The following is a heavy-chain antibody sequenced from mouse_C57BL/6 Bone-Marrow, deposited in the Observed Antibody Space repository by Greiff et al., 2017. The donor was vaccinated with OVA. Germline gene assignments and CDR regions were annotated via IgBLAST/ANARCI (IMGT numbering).Heavy chain of an antibody. J-gene: IGHJ4*01. CDR2: IRSKSNNYAT. CDR1: GFSFNTYA. CDR3: VRQKRIYYGKDYAMDY. V-gene: IGHV10-1*01. Sequence: EVQRVESGGGLVQPKGSLKLSCAASGFSFNTYAMNWVRQAPGKGLEWVARIRSKSNNYATYYADSVKDRFTISRDDSESMLYLQMNNLKTEDTAMYYCVRQKRIYYGKDYAMDYWGQGTSVTVSS. D-gene: IGHD2-1*01.